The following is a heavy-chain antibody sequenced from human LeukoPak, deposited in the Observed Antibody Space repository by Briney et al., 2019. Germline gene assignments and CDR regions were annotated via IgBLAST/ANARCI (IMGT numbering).Heavy chain of an antibody. CDR1: GYTFTSYG. CDR3: ARDRDIVVVPAASKTDALDI. D-gene: IGHD2-2*01. V-gene: IGHV1-18*01. CDR2: ISAYNGNT. Sequence: ASVKVSCKASGYTFTSYGISWVRQAPGQGLEWMGWISAYNGNTNYAQKLQGRVTMTTDTSTSTAYMELRSLRSDDTAVYYCARDRDIVVVPAASKTDALDIWGQGTMVTVSS. J-gene: IGHJ3*02.